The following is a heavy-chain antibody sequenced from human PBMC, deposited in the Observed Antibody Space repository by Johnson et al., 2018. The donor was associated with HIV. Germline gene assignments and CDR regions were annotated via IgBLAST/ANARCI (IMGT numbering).Heavy chain of an antibody. D-gene: IGHD3-22*01. CDR1: GFTFSSYA. Sequence: VQLVESGGGVVRPGGSLRLSCAASGFTFSSYAMSWVRQAPGKGLEWVSAISGSGGRTYYADSVKGRVTIPRAKSKNTLYLQMNSLRAEDTAGYYCAKDSHPRYYYDSSGYYPDAFDIWGQGTMVTVSS. V-gene: IGHV3-23*04. CDR2: ISGSGGRT. CDR3: AKDSHPRYYYDSSGYYPDAFDI. J-gene: IGHJ3*02.